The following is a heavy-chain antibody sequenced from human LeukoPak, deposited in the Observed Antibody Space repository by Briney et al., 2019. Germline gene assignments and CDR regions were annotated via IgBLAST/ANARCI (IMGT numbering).Heavy chain of an antibody. CDR1: GGSISSYY. CDR2: IYYSGST. CDR3: ARISHDYSTDDY. J-gene: IGHJ4*02. D-gene: IGHD4-11*01. V-gene: IGHV4-39*07. Sequence: SETLSLTCTVSGGSISSYYWGWIRQPPGKGLEWIGSIYYSGSTYYNPSLKSRVTISVDTSKNQFSLKLSSVTAADTAVYYCARISHDYSTDDYWGQGTLVTVSS.